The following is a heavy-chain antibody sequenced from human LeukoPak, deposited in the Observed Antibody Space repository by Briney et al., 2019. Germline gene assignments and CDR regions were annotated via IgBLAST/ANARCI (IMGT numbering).Heavy chain of an antibody. D-gene: IGHD5-18*01. V-gene: IGHV4-39*01. CDR3: ARNHTHEGYGYYFDY. CDR2: IYYSGST. CDR1: GDSNNSSISY. J-gene: IGHJ4*02. Sequence: SETLSLTCTVSGDSNNSSISYWGWIRQPPGKGLEWIGSIYYSGSTHYNPSLKSRVFISVDTSKNQFSLKLSSVTAADTAVYYCARNHTHEGYGYYFDYWGQGTLITVA.